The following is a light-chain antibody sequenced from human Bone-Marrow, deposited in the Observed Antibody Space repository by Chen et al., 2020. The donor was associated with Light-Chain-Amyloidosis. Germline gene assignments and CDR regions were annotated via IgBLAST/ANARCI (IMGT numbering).Light chain of an antibody. CDR3: QSEDSSGTDEVI. J-gene: IGLJ2*01. V-gene: IGLV3-25*03. Sequence: SYELTQPPSVSVSPGQTARITCSGDDLPTKYAYWYKQKPGQAPVLVIHRDTERPSGISERFSGTSSGTTATLTISGVQAEDEADYHCQSEDSSGTDEVIFGGGTKLTVL. CDR2: RDT. CDR1: DLPTKY.